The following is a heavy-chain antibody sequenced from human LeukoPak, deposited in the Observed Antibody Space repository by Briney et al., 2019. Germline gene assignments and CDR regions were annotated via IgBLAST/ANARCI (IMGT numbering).Heavy chain of an antibody. CDR1: GGTLSSYA. CDR3: ALRRYCSGGSCYSGNY. J-gene: IGHJ4*02. V-gene: IGHV1-69*01. CDR2: IIPIFGTA. D-gene: IGHD2-15*01. Sequence: SVKVSCKASGGTLSSYAISWVRQAPGQGLEWMGGIIPIFGTANYAQKFQGRVTITADESTSTAYVELSSLRSEDTAVYYCALRRYCSGGSCYSGNYWGQGTLVTVSS.